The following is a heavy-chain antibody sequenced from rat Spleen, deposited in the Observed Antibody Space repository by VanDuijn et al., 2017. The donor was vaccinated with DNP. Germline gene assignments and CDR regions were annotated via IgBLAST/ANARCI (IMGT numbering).Heavy chain of an antibody. CDR2: IAYSGST. Sequence: EVQLQESGPGLVKPSQSLSLTCSVTGYSITSDYWAWIRTFPGNKMEWMGYIAYSGSTNYNPSLKSRISITRDTSKNQFFLQVNSVTTEDTATYYCARETGPAYYWGQGVMVTVSS. CDR3: ARETGPAYY. J-gene: IGHJ2*01. V-gene: IGHV3-1*01. D-gene: IGHD4-1*01. CDR1: GYSITSDY.